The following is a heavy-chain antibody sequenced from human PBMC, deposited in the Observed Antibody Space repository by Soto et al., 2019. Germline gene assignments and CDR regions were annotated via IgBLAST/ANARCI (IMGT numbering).Heavy chain of an antibody. V-gene: IGHV3-21*01. Sequence: LRLSCAASGFTFSSYSMNWVRQAPGKGLEWVSSISSSSSYIYYADSVKGRFTISRDNAKNSLYLQMNSLRAEDTAVYYCARDQPLLAYCSGGSCYSNYYYGMDVWGQGTTVTVSS. CDR2: ISSSSSYI. CDR3: ARDQPLLAYCSGGSCYSNYYYGMDV. J-gene: IGHJ6*02. CDR1: GFTFSSYS. D-gene: IGHD2-15*01.